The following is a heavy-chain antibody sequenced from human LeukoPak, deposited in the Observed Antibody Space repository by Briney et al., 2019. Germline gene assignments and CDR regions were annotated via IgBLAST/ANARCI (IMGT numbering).Heavy chain of an antibody. Sequence: GGALRLSCAASGFIFSDYEMYWVRQAPGKRLVWVSGILADGTTTMYADSVKGRFTISRDNAKNTLYLQMNSLRAEDTAAYYCARGNYGFDYWGQGTLVIVSS. D-gene: IGHD3-10*01. CDR3: ARGNYGFDY. CDR1: GFIFSDYE. J-gene: IGHJ4*02. V-gene: IGHV3-74*03. CDR2: ILADGTTT.